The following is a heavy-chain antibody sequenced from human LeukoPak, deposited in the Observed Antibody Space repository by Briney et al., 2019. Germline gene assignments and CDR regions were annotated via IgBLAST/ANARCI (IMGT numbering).Heavy chain of an antibody. Sequence: PSETLSLTCTVSGGSISSSSYYWGWIRQPPGKELEWIGSIYYSGSTYYNPPLKSRVTISVDTSKNQFSLKLSSVTAADTAVYYCARHHGSYHDYWGQGTLVTVSS. CDR2: IYYSGST. CDR1: GGSISSSSYY. CDR3: ARHHGSYHDY. V-gene: IGHV4-39*01. J-gene: IGHJ4*02. D-gene: IGHD1-26*01.